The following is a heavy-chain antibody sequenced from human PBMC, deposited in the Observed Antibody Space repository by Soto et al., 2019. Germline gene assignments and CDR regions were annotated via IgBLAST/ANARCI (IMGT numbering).Heavy chain of an antibody. CDR1: GFTFTSFW. CDR2: INSDGSNI. D-gene: IGHD2-21*01. V-gene: IGHV3-74*01. CDR3: ARDGAQIVVLGANYDY. Sequence: VQLVQSGGGSVQPGGSLRLSCEASGFTFTSFWMHWVRQVPGKGLVWVSRINSDGSNIRYADSVKGRFTVPRDNAKGTLYLQMNSLTVEDTAVYYCARDGAQIVVLGANYDYWGQGTLVTVSS. J-gene: IGHJ4*02.